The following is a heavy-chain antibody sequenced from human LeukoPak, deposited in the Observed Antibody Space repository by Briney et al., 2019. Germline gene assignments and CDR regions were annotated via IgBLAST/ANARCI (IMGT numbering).Heavy chain of an antibody. Sequence: GGSLRLSCAASGFTFSSHSMSWVRQAPGKGLEWVSAITGSGGSTYYADSVKGRFTISRDNSKNTLYLQMNSLRAEDTAVYYCAKDLWIVVVPAAMGYWGQGTLVTVSS. CDR2: ITGSGGST. CDR1: GFTFSSHS. J-gene: IGHJ4*02. V-gene: IGHV3-23*01. CDR3: AKDLWIVVVPAAMGY. D-gene: IGHD2-2*01.